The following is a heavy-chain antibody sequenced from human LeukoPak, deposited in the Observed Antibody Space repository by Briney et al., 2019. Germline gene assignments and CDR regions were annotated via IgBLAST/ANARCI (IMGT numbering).Heavy chain of an antibody. CDR1: GYTFTDYY. CDR2: INPNNDDT. D-gene: IGHD5-18*01. Sequence: ASVKVSCKASGYTFTDYYIHWVRQAPGQGVEWMGWINPNNDDTNYAQKFQDRVTMTRDTSISTAYMELSRLTSDDTAVYYCARRGSGYGYDYWGQGTLVTVSS. CDR3: ARRGSGYGYDY. V-gene: IGHV1-2*02. J-gene: IGHJ4*02.